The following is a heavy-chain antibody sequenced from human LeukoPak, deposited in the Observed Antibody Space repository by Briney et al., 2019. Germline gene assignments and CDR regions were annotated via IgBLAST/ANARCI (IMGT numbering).Heavy chain of an antibody. CDR2: INQDGSEK. CDR1: GFTFSTSW. J-gene: IGHJ4*02. V-gene: IGHV3-7*04. Sequence: GGSLRLSCEASGFTFSTSWMSWARQAPGKGLECVANINQDGSEKYYVDSVKGRFTISRDNAKNSLYLQMNSLRADDTAVYYCAKDSSANYWGQGTLVTVSP. D-gene: IGHD3-10*01. CDR3: AKDSSANY.